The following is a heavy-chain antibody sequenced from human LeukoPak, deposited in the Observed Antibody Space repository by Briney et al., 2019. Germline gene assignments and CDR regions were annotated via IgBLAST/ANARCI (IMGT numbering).Heavy chain of an antibody. D-gene: IGHD6-6*01. CDR1: GFTFSSYA. V-gene: IGHV3-30-3*01. CDR3: ARCSPRLEWGIAARPDDAFDI. CDR2: ISYDGSNK. Sequence: PGGSLRLSCAASGFTFSSYAMHWVRQAPGKGLEWVAVISYDGSNKYYADSVKGRFTISRDNSKNTLYLQMNSLRAEDTAVYYCARCSPRLEWGIAARPDDAFDIWGQGTMVTVSS. J-gene: IGHJ3*02.